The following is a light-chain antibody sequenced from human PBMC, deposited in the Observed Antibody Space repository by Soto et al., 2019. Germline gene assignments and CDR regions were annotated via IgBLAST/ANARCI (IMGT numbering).Light chain of an antibody. CDR2: RAS. V-gene: IGKV3-15*01. J-gene: IGKJ1*01. CDR1: QNIYSN. CDR3: LQYHNLWA. Sequence: IVWTQSPATLSVSPGERATLSCRASQNIYSNVAWYQQRPGQAPRLLIYRASTRATGIPARFSGSGSGTEFTLTISSLQSEDFTVYSCLQYHNLWAFGQGTKVDIK.